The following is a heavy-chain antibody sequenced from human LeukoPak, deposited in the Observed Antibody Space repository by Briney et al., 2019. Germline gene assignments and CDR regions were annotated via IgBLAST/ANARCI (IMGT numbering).Heavy chain of an antibody. J-gene: IGHJ6*02. V-gene: IGHV4-59*01. CDR2: IYYSGST. CDR3: ARHYYYYGMDV. CDR1: GGSISSYY. Sequence: SETLSLTCTVSGGSISSYYWSWIRQPPGKGLEWIGYIYYSGSTNYNPSLKSRVTISVDTSKNQFSLKLSSVTAADTAVYYCARHYYYYGMDVWGQRTTVTVSS.